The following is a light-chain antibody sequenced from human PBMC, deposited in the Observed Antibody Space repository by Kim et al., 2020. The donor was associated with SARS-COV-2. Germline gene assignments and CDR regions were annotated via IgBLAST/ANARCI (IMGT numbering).Light chain of an antibody. Sequence: IQMTQSPSSLSASVGDRVTITCQASQHISIYLNWYQQKPGKAPKLLIYDASNLETGVPSRFSGSGSGTDFTFTISSLQPEDIATYYCQQYDNLRVTFGQGTRMEIK. V-gene: IGKV1-33*01. CDR2: DAS. CDR3: QQYDNLRVT. J-gene: IGKJ5*01. CDR1: QHISIY.